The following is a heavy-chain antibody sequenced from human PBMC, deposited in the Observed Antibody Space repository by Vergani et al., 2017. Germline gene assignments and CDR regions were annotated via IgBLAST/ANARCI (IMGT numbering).Heavy chain of an antibody. V-gene: IGHV5-51*01. CDR2: IYPGDSDT. CDR3: ARHEGYGDYYFDY. D-gene: IGHD4-17*01. CDR1: GYIFSNFW. J-gene: IGHJ4*02. Sequence: EKQLVQSGSETKKPGESLKISCQAFGYIFSNFWIGWVRQMPGKGLEWMGIIYPGDSDTRYSPSFQGQVTISADKSISTAYLQWSSLKASDTAMYYCARHEGYGDYYFDYWGQGTLVTVSS.